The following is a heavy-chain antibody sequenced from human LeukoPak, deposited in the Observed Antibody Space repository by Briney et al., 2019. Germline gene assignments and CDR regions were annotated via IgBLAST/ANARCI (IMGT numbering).Heavy chain of an antibody. CDR2: ISGSGGST. CDR1: GFTFSTYV. V-gene: IGHV3-23*01. Sequence: GGSLRLSCAASGFTFSTYVMVWVRRAPEKGLEWVSAISGSGGSTYYADSVKGRFTISRDNSKNTLYLQMNSLRAEDTAVYYCAKDRLIAAAGTRSWFDPWGQGTLVTVSS. J-gene: IGHJ5*02. D-gene: IGHD6-13*01. CDR3: AKDRLIAAAGTRSWFDP.